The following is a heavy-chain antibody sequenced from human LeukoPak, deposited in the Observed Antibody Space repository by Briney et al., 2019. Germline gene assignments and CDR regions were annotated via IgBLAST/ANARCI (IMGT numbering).Heavy chain of an antibody. Sequence: GGSLRLSCAASGFTFSSFAMSWVRQAPGKGQEWVSAVSASGATPYYADSVKGRFTISRDNSKNTLFLQINSLRAEDTAVYYCAKKLTVAGTFDYWGQGYPVTVSS. V-gene: IGHV3-23*01. D-gene: IGHD6-19*01. CDR3: AKKLTVAGTFDY. CDR1: GFTFSSFA. CDR2: VSASGATP. J-gene: IGHJ4*02.